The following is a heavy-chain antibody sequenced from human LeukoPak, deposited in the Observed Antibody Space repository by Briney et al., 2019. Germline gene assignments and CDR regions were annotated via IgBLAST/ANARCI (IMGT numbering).Heavy chain of an antibody. J-gene: IGHJ4*02. CDR2: IYRDGTA. CDR1: GFSVSSNY. Sequence: GGSLRLSCAASGFSVSSNYMGWVRQAPGKGLEWVSLIYRDGTAYYADSVKGRFTISRDNSKNTVYPQMNSLRAEDTAMYYCATWAGAQGGQGTLVTVSS. CDR3: ATWAGAQ. D-gene: IGHD3-10*01. V-gene: IGHV3-53*01.